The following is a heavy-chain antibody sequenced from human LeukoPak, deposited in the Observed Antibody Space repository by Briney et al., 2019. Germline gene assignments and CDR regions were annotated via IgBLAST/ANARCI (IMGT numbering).Heavy chain of an antibody. Sequence: GGSLRLSCAASGFAFSNYAMSWVRQAPGKGLEWVSGISGSGSGTYYSDSVRGRFTISRDNSKNTLYLQMNTLRAEDTAVYYCAKAPRAVGTPIFKYWGQGTLVTVSS. CDR2: ISGSGSGT. CDR1: GFAFSNYA. J-gene: IGHJ4*02. CDR3: AKAPRAVGTPIFKY. V-gene: IGHV3-23*01. D-gene: IGHD6-13*01.